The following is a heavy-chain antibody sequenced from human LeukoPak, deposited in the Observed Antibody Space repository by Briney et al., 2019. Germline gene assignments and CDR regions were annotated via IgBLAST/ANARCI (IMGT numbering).Heavy chain of an antibody. V-gene: IGHV4-31*03. CDR3: ASQRHWDYYDSSGSTDKFDY. CDR1: SGSISSGGYY. J-gene: IGHJ4*02. Sequence: PSQTLSLTCTVSSGSISSGGYYWSWIRQHPGKGLEWIGYIYYSGSTYYNPSPKSRVPISVDTSKNQFSLKLSSVTAADTAVYYCASQRHWDYYDSSGSTDKFDYWGQATLVTVSS. D-gene: IGHD3-22*01. CDR2: IYYSGST.